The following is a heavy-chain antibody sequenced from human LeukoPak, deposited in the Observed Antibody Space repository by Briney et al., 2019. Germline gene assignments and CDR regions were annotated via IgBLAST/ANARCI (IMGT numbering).Heavy chain of an antibody. D-gene: IGHD3-9*01. V-gene: IGHV5-51*01. CDR1: GYSFTRHW. Sequence: GDSLNISRKGSGYSFTRHWIRCVSHMSGKGLEWMGIMYPGCSHTRYSPSYQRQVTITADNTISTAYLQWSSLTASDTAMYYCARRPGGYYDILTGWDWGQGTLVTVSS. CDR3: ARRPGGYYDILTGWD. CDR2: MYPGCSHT. J-gene: IGHJ4*02.